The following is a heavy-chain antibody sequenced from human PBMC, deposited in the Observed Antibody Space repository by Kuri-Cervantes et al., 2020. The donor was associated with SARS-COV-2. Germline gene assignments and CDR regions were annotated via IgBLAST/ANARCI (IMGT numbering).Heavy chain of an antibody. CDR1: GFTFSTYT. Sequence: GGSLRLSCAASGFTFSTYTMNWVRQAPGKGLEWVSSISSSSSYIYYVDSVKGRFTISRGNSKNTLYLQMSSLRAEDTAVYYCVNEYTEDAFDIWGQGTMVTVSS. J-gene: IGHJ3*02. CDR2: ISSSSSYI. CDR3: VNEYTEDAFDI. D-gene: IGHD6-6*01. V-gene: IGHV3-21*01.